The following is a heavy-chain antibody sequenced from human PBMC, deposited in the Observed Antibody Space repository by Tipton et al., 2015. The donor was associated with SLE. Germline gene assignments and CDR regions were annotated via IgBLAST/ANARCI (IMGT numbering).Heavy chain of an antibody. CDR2: LYHSGDT. Sequence: LRLSCTVSGGSITSYNQYWGWIRQPPGQRLEYMASLYHSGDTYYNPSLKSRLTISMDTSKNQFSLRLNSVTAADTAVYYCARVWSWVVGWGQGTLVTVSS. V-gene: IGHV4-39*07. CDR1: GGSITSYNQY. J-gene: IGHJ4*02. CDR3: ARVWSWVVG. D-gene: IGHD2-15*01.